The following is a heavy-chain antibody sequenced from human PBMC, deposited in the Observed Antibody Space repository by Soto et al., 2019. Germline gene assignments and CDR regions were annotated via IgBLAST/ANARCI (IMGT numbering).Heavy chain of an antibody. CDR3: EGYSYGPPSAFDI. D-gene: IGHD5-18*01. CDR1: GGSISSGGYY. CDR2: IYYSGST. V-gene: IGHV4-31*03. J-gene: IGHJ3*02. Sequence: SETLSLTCTVSGGSISSGGYYWSWIRQHPGKGLEWIGYIYYSGSTYYNPSLKSRVTISVDTSKNQFSLKLSSVTAADTAVYYCEGYSYGPPSAFDIWGQGTMVTVSS.